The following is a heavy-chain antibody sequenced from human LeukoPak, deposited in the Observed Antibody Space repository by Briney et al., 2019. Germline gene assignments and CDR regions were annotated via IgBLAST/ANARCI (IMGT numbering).Heavy chain of an antibody. D-gene: IGHD2/OR15-2a*01. CDR1: GFTLSNYW. V-gene: IGHV3-7*02. CDR3: ASGTSTFGY. J-gene: IGHJ4*02. CDR2: INQDGSQK. Sequence: GGSLRLSCAASGFTLSNYWMTWVRQAPGKGLEWVDNINQDGSQKYYVDSVKGRFTISRDNAKNSLFLQLNSLRAEDTAVYYCASGTSTFGYWGQGTLVTVSS.